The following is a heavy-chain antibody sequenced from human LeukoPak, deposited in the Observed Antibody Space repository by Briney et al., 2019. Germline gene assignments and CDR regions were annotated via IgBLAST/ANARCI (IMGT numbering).Heavy chain of an antibody. J-gene: IGHJ3*01. CDR1: GFTFSSYA. D-gene: IGHD3-9*01. CDR2: VLYDGSKK. CDR3: ANFDGSSQAFHL. V-gene: IGHV3-30*04. Sequence: GRSLRLSCAASGFTFSSYAMHWVRQAPGKGLEWVAAVLYDGSKKFYSDSVKGRFSIYRDNSNYTLFVQMHSLRPDDTAVYYCANFDGSSQAFHLWGQGTMVTVSS.